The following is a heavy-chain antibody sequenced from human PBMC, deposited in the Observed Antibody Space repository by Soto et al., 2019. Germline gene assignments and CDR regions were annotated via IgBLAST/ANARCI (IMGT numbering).Heavy chain of an antibody. V-gene: IGHV4-59*11. CDR1: GGSMSSHY. J-gene: IGHJ4*02. CDR2: ISYSGST. Sequence: SETLSLTXTVSGGSMSSHYWTWLRQPPGKGLEWIGYISYSGSTYYNPSPKSRVTISADTSRNQFSLKLSSVIAADTAVYYCARADPDASVGYWGQGTLVTVSS. D-gene: IGHD3-16*01. CDR3: ARADPDASVGY.